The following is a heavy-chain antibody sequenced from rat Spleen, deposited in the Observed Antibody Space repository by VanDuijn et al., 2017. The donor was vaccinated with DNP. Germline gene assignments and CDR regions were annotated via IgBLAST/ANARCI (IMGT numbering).Heavy chain of an antibody. CDR2: IWTTGDT. J-gene: IGHJ2*01. Sequence: QVQLKESGPALVQPSQTLALTCTVAGFSLANYNVHWVRQPPGKGLEWLGLIWTTGDTRYNSALKSRLSISRDTSKSQVFLKMNSLQTEDTATYYCARGGWDYWGQGVMVTVSS. D-gene: IGHD1-12*02. CDR1: GFSLANYN. V-gene: IGHV2-41*01. CDR3: ARGGWDY.